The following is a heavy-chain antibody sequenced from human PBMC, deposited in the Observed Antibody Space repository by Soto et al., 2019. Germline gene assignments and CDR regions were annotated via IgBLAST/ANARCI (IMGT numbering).Heavy chain of an antibody. Sequence: QVQLQESGPGLVKPSGTLSLTCAVSGGSISSSNWWSWVRQPPGKGLEWIGEVYQSGSTSYNPSLQSRVTISVDKSKNQFSLQLSSVTAADTAMYYCARDRSSSSWLDYWGQGTLVTVSS. V-gene: IGHV4-4*02. J-gene: IGHJ4*02. CDR3: ARDRSSSSWLDY. CDR2: VYQSGST. D-gene: IGHD6-13*01. CDR1: GGSISSSNW.